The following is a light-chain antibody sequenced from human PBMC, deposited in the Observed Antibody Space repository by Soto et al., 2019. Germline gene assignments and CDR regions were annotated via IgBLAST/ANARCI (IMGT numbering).Light chain of an antibody. Sequence: EVVLTQSPDTLSLPPGERATLSCRASQSISSYLAWYQQKPGQAPRLLIYDASSRATGIPARFSGSGSGTDLPLTISSLEPEDFAVYYCQQLTDWPPQWTFGQGTKVEIK. CDR3: QQLTDWPPQWT. CDR2: DAS. J-gene: IGKJ1*01. CDR1: QSISSY. V-gene: IGKV3-11*01.